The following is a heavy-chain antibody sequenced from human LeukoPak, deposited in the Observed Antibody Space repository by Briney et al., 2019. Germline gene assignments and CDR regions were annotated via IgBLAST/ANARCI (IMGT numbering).Heavy chain of an antibody. CDR2: IYYSGST. CDR1: GGSISSYY. J-gene: IGHJ5*02. D-gene: IGHD2-15*01. CDR3: ARRVVVAGNWFDP. V-gene: IGHV4-59*08. Sequence: PSETLSLTCTVSGGSISSYYWSWIRQPPGKGLEWIGYIYYSGSTNYNPSLKSRVTISVDPSKNQFSLKLSSVTAADTAVYYCARRVVVAGNWFDPWGQGTLVTVSS.